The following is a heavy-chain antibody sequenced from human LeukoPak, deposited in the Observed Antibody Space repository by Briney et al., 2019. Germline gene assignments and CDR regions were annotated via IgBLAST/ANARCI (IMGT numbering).Heavy chain of an antibody. J-gene: IGHJ4*02. Sequence: SETLSLTCTVSGGSISSSSYYWGWIRQPPGKGLEWIGSIYYSGSTYYNPSLKSRVTISVDTSKNQLSLKLSSVTAADTAVYYCARELPDPGGDYFDYWGQGTLVTVSS. CDR1: GGSISSSSYY. CDR2: IYYSGST. D-gene: IGHD2-2*01. V-gene: IGHV4-39*07. CDR3: ARELPDPGGDYFDY.